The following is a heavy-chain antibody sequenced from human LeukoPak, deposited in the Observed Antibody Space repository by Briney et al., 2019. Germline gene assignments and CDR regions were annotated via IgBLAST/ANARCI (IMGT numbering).Heavy chain of an antibody. Sequence: SETLSLTCVVYGGSFSAYYWSWIRQPPGKGLEWIGEINNSGTTNYNPSLKSRVTISVDTSKNQFSLKLSSVTAADTAVYYCARHWSCGGDCYSAYDAFDIWAKGQWSPSLQ. D-gene: IGHD2-21*02. CDR3: ARHWSCGGDCYSAYDAFDI. CDR2: INNSGTT. J-gene: IGHJ3*02. CDR1: GGSFSAYY. V-gene: IGHV4-34*01.